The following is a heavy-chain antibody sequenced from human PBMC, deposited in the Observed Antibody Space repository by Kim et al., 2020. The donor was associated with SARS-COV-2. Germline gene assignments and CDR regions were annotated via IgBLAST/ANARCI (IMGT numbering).Heavy chain of an antibody. D-gene: IGHD2-15*01. CDR3: ARDRSQRPNFDY. V-gene: IGHV1-2*06. Sequence: ASVKVSCKASGYTFTGYYMHWVRQAPGQGLEWMGRINPNSGGTNYAQKFQGRVTMTRDTSISTAYMELSRLRSDDTAVYYCARDRSQRPNFDYWGQGTLVTVSS. J-gene: IGHJ4*02. CDR2: INPNSGGT. CDR1: GYTFTGYY.